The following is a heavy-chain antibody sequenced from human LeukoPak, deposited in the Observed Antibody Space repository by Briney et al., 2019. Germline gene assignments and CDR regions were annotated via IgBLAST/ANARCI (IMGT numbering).Heavy chain of an antibody. J-gene: IGHJ4*02. Sequence: KPSETLSLTCTVSGGSISSNNCYWGWIRQPPGKGLEWIGSIYYSGTTYYNASLKSRVSISLDTSKNQFFLKLSSGTAAETAVYYREGEGSGGPINPPYSGQGTLVTVSS. CDR1: GGSISSNNCY. D-gene: IGHD6-19*01. CDR2: IYYSGTT. V-gene: IGHV4-39*07. CDR3: EGEGSGGPINPPY.